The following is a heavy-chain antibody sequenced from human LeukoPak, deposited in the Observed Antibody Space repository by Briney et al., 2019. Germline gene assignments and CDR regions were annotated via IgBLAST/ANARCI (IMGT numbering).Heavy chain of an antibody. CDR1: GFTVSSNY. Sequence: GGSLRLSCAASGFTVSSNYMSWVRQAPGKGLEWVSVIYSGGSTYYADSVKGRFTISRDNSKNTLYLQINSLRAEDTAVYYCASFSIAEVWGSFDYWGQGTLVTVSS. J-gene: IGHJ4*02. CDR3: ASFSIAEVWGSFDY. V-gene: IGHV3-53*01. CDR2: IYSGGST. D-gene: IGHD3-16*01.